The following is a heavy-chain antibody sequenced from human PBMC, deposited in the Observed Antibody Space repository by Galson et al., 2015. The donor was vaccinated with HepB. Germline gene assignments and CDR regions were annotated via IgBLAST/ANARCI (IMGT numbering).Heavy chain of an antibody. D-gene: IGHD2-2*01. CDR1: GYTLSTYG. CDR3: MPSKRLMGDYHDPFHFDL. CDR2: IQDYVNSA. Sequence: SVKVSCKASGYTLSTYGISWLRQAPGQGLEWIGWIQDYVNSASYAQRFRGRVTMTTDRTTVTAYMELASLTSDDTGMYCAMPSKRLMGDYHDPFHFDLWGRGTLVTVSS. V-gene: IGHV1-18*01. J-gene: IGHJ2*01.